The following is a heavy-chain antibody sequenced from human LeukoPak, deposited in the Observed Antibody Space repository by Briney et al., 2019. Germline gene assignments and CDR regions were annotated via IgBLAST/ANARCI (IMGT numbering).Heavy chain of an antibody. CDR2: ISGNGGNT. Sequence: GGSLRLSCSASGFTFSSYAMHWVRQAPGKGLEYVSAISGNGGNTYYADSLKGRFTISRDNSKNTLYLQMSSLRVEDTAVYYCVITSATGPLDYWGQGTLVTVSS. D-gene: IGHD6-6*01. CDR1: GFTFSSYA. CDR3: VITSATGPLDY. V-gene: IGHV3-64D*09. J-gene: IGHJ4*02.